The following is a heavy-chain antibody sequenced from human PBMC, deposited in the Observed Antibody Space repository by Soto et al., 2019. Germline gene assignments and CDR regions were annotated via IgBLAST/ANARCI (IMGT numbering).Heavy chain of an antibody. V-gene: IGHV3-23*01. CDR3: ANGAWYYDILTGYGYFDY. Sequence: EVQLLESGGGLVQPGGSLRLSCAASGFTFSSYAMSWVRQAPGKGLVWISGISCSGVSTYYADSVKGRFTISRDNSKNTLYLQMNSLRAEDTAVYYCANGAWYYDILTGYGYFDYWGQGTLVTVSS. CDR2: ISCSGVST. CDR1: GFTFSSYA. D-gene: IGHD3-9*01. J-gene: IGHJ4*02.